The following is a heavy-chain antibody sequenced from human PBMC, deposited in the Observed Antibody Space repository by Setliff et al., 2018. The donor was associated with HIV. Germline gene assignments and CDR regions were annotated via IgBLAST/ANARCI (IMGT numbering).Heavy chain of an antibody. CDR2: ISNSGDST. CDR1: GFTFNNYA. Sequence: GGSLRLSCAASGFTFNNYAMSWARQAPGKRLEWVSTISNSGDSTFHVDSVKGRFTISRDSSMNTLYLQMNSLRAEDTAVYYCAKDRDCSGGSCYSEDFDYWGQGTLVTVSS. D-gene: IGHD2-15*01. CDR3: AKDRDCSGGSCYSEDFDY. V-gene: IGHV3-23*01. J-gene: IGHJ4*02.